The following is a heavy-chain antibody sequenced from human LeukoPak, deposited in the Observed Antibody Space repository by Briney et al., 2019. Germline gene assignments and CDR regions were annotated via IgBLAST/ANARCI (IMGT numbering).Heavy chain of an antibody. CDR2: IYTSGST. J-gene: IGHJ5*02. V-gene: IGHV4-4*07. CDR3: ARGKGYSSSWRRFNWFDP. Sequence: PSETLSLTCTVSGGSISSYYWSWIRQPAGKGLEWIGRIYTSGSTNYNPSLKSRVTMSVDTSKNQFSLKLSSVTAADTAVYYCARGKGYSSSWRRFNWFDPWGQGTLVTVSS. CDR1: GGSISSYY. D-gene: IGHD6-13*01.